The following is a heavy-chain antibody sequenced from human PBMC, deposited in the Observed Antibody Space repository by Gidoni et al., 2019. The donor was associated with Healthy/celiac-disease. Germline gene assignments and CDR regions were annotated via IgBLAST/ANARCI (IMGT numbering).Heavy chain of an antibody. D-gene: IGHD2-2*02. Sequence: QVQLVESGGGVVQPGRSLRLSCAASGFTFSSYAMHWVRQAPGKGLEWVAVISYDGSNKYYADSVKGRFTISRDNSKNTLYLQMNSLRAEDTAVYYCARGPSPYCSSTSCYRRFDPWGQGTLVTVSS. J-gene: IGHJ5*02. CDR3: ARGPSPYCSSTSCYRRFDP. CDR2: ISYDGSNK. V-gene: IGHV3-30-3*01. CDR1: GFTFSSYA.